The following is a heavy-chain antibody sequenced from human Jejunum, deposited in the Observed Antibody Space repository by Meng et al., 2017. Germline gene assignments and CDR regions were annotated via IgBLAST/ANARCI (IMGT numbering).Heavy chain of an antibody. CDR1: GDSVSSNSAV. D-gene: IGHD6-19*01. CDR2: TYYRSKWSS. Sequence: SQTRSLTGAISGDSVSSNSAVWNWIRQSPSRGLEWLGRTYYRSKWSSDYAVSVRGRITINADTSKNQFSLQLNSVTPEDTAVYYCARKAVAVGTFDYWGQGTLVTVSS. CDR3: ARKAVAVGTFDY. V-gene: IGHV6-1*01. J-gene: IGHJ4*02.